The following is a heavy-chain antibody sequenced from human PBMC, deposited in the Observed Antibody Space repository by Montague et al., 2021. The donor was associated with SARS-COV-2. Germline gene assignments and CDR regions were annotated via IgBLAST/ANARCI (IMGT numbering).Heavy chain of an antibody. CDR1: GGSTSNYY. CDR3: ARAQNICFIANCVNYFDL. J-gene: IGHJ4*02. D-gene: IGHD2-15*01. V-gene: IGHV4-59*01. Sequence: SETLSLTCSVPGGSTSNYYWTWIRQSPGKGLQWIGYIFYTGSTKFNPSLKSRVSMSLDTSKNHFSLRLSAVTAADTARYYCARAQNICFIANCVNYFDLWGLGALVTASS. CDR2: IFYTGST.